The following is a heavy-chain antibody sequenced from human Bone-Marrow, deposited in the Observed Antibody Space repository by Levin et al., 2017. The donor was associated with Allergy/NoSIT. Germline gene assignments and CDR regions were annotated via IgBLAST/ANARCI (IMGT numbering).Heavy chain of an antibody. CDR1: GGSFNGAH. CDR3: AVAWSVVVEPSLRLGFRIDD. CDR2: ISQSGST. J-gene: IGHJ4*02. D-gene: IGHD2-21*01. V-gene: IGHV4-34*01. Sequence: PSETLSLTCGVYGGSFNGAHWSWIRQAPGQGLEWIGDISQSGSTNYNPSLKSRVTISADTSKSQFSLRLSSVTATDTALYYCAVAWSVVVEPSLRLGFRIDDWGQGTMVTVSS.